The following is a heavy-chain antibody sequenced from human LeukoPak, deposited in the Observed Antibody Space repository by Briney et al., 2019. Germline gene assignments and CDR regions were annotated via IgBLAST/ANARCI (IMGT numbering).Heavy chain of an antibody. CDR3: ARDRWFGESLPAQCDY. Sequence: SGGSLRLSCAASGFNFSIYSMTWVRQAPGKGLQWISCISSTGGTIYYADSVKGRFTISRDKAKNSLYLQMNSLRVEDTAVYYCARDRWFGESLPAQCDYWGQGSLVTVSS. V-gene: IGHV3-48*01. D-gene: IGHD3-10*01. CDR1: GFNFSIYS. J-gene: IGHJ4*02. CDR2: ISSTGGTI.